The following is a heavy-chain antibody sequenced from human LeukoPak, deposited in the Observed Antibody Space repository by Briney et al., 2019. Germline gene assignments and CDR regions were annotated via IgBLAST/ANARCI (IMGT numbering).Heavy chain of an antibody. Sequence: GESLKISCKGSGYTFTNYWIAWVRQMPGKGLKCMGITYPLNSDTRYSPSFQGQVTISADKSVSTAYLQWSSLKASDTAIYYCARHLDGYNPFDYWGQGTLVTVSS. CDR1: GYTFTNYW. D-gene: IGHD5-24*01. V-gene: IGHV5-51*01. CDR3: ARHLDGYNPFDY. CDR2: TYPLNSDT. J-gene: IGHJ4*02.